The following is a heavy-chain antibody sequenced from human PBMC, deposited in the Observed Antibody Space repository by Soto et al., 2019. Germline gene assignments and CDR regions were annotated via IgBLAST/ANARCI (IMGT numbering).Heavy chain of an antibody. D-gene: IGHD6-6*01. CDR3: ARGSSIEGPYYGMDV. V-gene: IGHV4-59*12. Sequence: SESLSLTCTVSGGSISSYYWGWIRQPPVSGLGWIGYIYYVVITNYNPSLKSRVTRSGDRSKDQFSLKRSGVAAAGTAVYYCARGSSIEGPYYGMDVWGQGTTVTVSS. CDR2: IYYVVIT. J-gene: IGHJ6*02. CDR1: GGSISSYY.